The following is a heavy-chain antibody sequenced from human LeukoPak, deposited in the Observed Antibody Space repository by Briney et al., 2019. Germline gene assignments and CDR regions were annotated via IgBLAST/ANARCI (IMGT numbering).Heavy chain of an antibody. CDR1: GFAFSSYA. D-gene: IGHD2-15*01. CDR3: ARDRDIGYYYYYYGMDV. CDR2: ISYDGSNK. J-gene: IGHJ6*02. V-gene: IGHV3-30-3*01. Sequence: GRSLRLSCAASGFAFSSYAMHWVRQAPGKGLEWVAVISYDGSNKYYADSVKGRFTISRDNSKNTLYLQMNSLRAEDTAVYYCARDRDIGYYYYYYGMDVWGQGTTVTVSS.